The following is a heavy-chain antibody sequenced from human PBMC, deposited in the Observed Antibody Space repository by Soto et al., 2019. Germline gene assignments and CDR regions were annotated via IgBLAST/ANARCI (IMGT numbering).Heavy chain of an antibody. V-gene: IGHV3-23*01. CDR1: GLSFSSYA. CDR2: ISRSGNST. Sequence: EVQVLESGGGLAQPGRSLRLSCAVSGLSFSSYAMTWVRQSPGKGLEWVSSISRSGNSTYSADSVRGRFTISRDNSKNTLYLQMNSLRDEDTAVYYCAKDAKMLDWLPTSYYFDFWGQVTLVTVSS. CDR3: AKDAKMLDWLPTSYYFDF. D-gene: IGHD3-9*01. J-gene: IGHJ4*02.